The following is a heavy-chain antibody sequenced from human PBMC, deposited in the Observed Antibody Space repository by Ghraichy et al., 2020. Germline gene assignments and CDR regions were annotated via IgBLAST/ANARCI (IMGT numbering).Heavy chain of an antibody. CDR3: ARHWPYSSSSLRPPFDP. CDR1: GYSFTSYW. J-gene: IGHJ5*02. Sequence: GESLNISCKGSGYSFTSYWISWVRQMPGKGLEWMGRIDPSDSYTNYSPSFQGHVTISADKSISTAYLQWSSLKASDTAMYYCARHWPYSSSSLRPPFDPWGQGTLVTVSS. D-gene: IGHD6-6*01. V-gene: IGHV5-10-1*01. CDR2: IDPSDSYT.